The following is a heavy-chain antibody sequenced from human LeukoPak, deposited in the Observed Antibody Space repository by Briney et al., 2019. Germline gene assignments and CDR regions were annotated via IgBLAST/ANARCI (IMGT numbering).Heavy chain of an antibody. D-gene: IGHD3-10*01. Sequence: GGSLRLSCAASGFTLSDHYMDWVRQAPGKGLEWVGRTKNKANRYTTEYAASVKGRFTISRDDSKNSLYLQINSLKTEDTAVYYCTRGGRYLPLDIWGQGTMVTVSS. CDR2: TKNKANRYTT. J-gene: IGHJ3*02. CDR1: GFTLSDHY. V-gene: IGHV3-72*01. CDR3: TRGGRYLPLDI.